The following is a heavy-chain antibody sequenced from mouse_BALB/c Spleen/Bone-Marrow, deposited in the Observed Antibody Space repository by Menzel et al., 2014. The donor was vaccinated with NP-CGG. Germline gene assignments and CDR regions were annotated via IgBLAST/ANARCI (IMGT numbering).Heavy chain of an antibody. CDR2: ISYGVGST. V-gene: IGHV5-12*02. CDR1: GFISSDYY. D-gene: IGHD2-4*01. J-gene: IGHJ2*01. Sequence: EVKLVESGGGSVQPGGSLKLSCATSGFISSDYYMYWVRQTPEKRLEWVAYISYGVGSTYYPDTVKGRFTISRDNAKNTLYLQMSRLKSEDTAMYYCARKGLRRNYFDYWGQGTTLTVSS. CDR3: ARKGLRRNYFDY.